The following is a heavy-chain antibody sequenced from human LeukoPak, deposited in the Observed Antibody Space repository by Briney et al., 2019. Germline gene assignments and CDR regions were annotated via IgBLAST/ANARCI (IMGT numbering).Heavy chain of an antibody. CDR3: AKSMHYYDSSGSY. V-gene: IGHV3-33*06. CDR2: IWYDGSNK. J-gene: IGHJ4*02. Sequence: GGSLRLSCAASGFTFSSYGMHWVRQAPGKGLEWVAVIWYDGSNKYYADSVKGRFTISRDNSKNTLYLQMNSLRAEDTAVYYCAKSMHYYDSSGSYWGQGTLVTVSS. CDR1: GFTFSSYG. D-gene: IGHD3-22*01.